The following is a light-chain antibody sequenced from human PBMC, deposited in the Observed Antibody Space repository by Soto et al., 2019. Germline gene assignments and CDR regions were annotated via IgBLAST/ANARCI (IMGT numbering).Light chain of an antibody. J-gene: IGKJ1*01. Sequence: EIVLTQSPGTLSLSPGERATLSCRASQSVSSNYLAWYQQKPGQAPRLLIYGASSRATGIPDRFSGSGSGTDFTLTINRLEPEDSAVYYCQQYNRSPSWTFGQGTKVEIK. V-gene: IGKV3-20*01. CDR1: QSVSSNY. CDR3: QQYNRSPSWT. CDR2: GAS.